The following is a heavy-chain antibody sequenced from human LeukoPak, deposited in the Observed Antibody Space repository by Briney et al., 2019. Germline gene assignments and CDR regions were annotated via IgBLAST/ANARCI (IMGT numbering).Heavy chain of an antibody. J-gene: IGHJ6*02. CDR1: GFTFSSYG. CDR3: ATYIQRPPGMDV. Sequence: PGGSLRLSCAASGFTFSSYGMHWVRQAPGKGLEWVAVISYDGSNKGYADSVKGRFTLSRDNSKNTLYLHMNSLRAEDTALYFCATYIQRPPGMDVWGQGTMVTVS. D-gene: IGHD2-15*01. CDR2: ISYDGSNK. V-gene: IGHV3-30*03.